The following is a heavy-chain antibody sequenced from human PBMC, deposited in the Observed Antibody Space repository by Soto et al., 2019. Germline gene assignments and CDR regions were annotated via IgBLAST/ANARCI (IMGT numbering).Heavy chain of an antibody. D-gene: IGHD3-22*01. CDR2: INPSGGST. V-gene: IGHV1-46*01. Sequence: EASVKVSCKASGYTFTSYYMHWVRQAPGQGLEWMGIINPSGGSTSYAQKFQGRVTMTRDTSTSTVYMELSSLRSEDTAVYYCARDPNYDSSGYYTPVDYWGQGTLVTVSS. CDR1: GYTFTSYY. CDR3: ARDPNYDSSGYYTPVDY. J-gene: IGHJ4*02.